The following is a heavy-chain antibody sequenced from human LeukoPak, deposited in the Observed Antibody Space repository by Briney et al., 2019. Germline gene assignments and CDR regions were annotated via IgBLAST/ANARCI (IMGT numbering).Heavy chain of an antibody. J-gene: IGHJ4*02. Sequence: ASVKVSCKASGYTFTDYYMHWVRQAPGQGFEWMGWINPNDGDTNYAQKFQGRVTVTRDTSISTAHMEVSRLRSDDTAVYYCARDGQWLVPDYWGQGTLVTVSS. CDR3: ARDGQWLVPDY. V-gene: IGHV1-2*02. CDR1: GYTFTDYY. CDR2: INPNDGDT. D-gene: IGHD6-19*01.